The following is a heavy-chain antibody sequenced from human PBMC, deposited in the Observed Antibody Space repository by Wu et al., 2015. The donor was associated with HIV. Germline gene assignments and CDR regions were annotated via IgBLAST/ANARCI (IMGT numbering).Heavy chain of an antibody. D-gene: IGHD5-18*01. J-gene: IGHJ4*02. CDR2: MNPNMGNT. CDR1: GYSFTNYD. CDR3: ARENSYHFDY. Sequence: QVHLVQSGAEVKKPGASVKVSCKASGYSFTNYDIHWLRQAPGQGLEWMGWMNPNMGNTESTQKFQGRVTLTKDTSKSTAYMELSSLMSEDTAVYYCARENSYHFDYWGQGTLVTVSS. V-gene: IGHV1-8*01.